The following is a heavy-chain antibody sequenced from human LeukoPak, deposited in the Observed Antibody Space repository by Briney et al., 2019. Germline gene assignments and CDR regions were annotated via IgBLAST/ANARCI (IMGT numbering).Heavy chain of an antibody. CDR3: ARRECSSTSSPFDI. D-gene: IGHD2-2*01. Sequence: GESLKISCKGSGYTFTNYWIAWVRQMPGKGLEWMGIINPGASDTRYSPSFQGQGTISADKSINTAYLHCSSLKASDTARYYCARRECSSTSSPFDIWGQGTMVTVSS. CDR1: GYTFTNYW. CDR2: INPGASDT. J-gene: IGHJ3*02. V-gene: IGHV5-51*01.